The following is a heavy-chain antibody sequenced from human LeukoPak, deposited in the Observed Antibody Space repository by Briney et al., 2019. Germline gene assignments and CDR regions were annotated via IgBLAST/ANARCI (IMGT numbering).Heavy chain of an antibody. Sequence: PSETLSLTCTVSGGSISSYYWSWIRQPPGKGLEWIGYIYYSGSTNYNPSLKSRVTISVDTSKNQFSLKLSSVTAADTAVYYCARRRITMVRGVKSDAFDIWGQGTMVTVSS. CDR1: GGSISSYY. CDR2: IYYSGST. CDR3: ARRRITMVRGVKSDAFDI. J-gene: IGHJ3*02. V-gene: IGHV4-59*08. D-gene: IGHD3-10*01.